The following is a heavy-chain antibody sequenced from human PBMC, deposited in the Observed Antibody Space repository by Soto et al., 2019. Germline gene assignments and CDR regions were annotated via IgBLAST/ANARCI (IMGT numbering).Heavy chain of an antibody. Sequence: PSETLSLTCAVYGGSFSGYYWSWIRQPPGKGLEWIGEINHSGSTNYNPSLKSRVTISVDTSKNQFSPKLSSVTAADTAVYYCARDSFTIFGVVKGYYGMDVWGRGTTVTVSS. CDR2: INHSGST. D-gene: IGHD3-3*01. CDR3: ARDSFTIFGVVKGYYGMDV. V-gene: IGHV4-34*01. CDR1: GGSFSGYY. J-gene: IGHJ6*02.